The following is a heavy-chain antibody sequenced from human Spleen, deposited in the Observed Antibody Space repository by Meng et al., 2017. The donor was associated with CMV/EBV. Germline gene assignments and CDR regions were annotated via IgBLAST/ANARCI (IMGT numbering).Heavy chain of an antibody. CDR3: ATYGGSLGGFDY. CDR2: IKSKTDGGTT. D-gene: IGHD4-23*01. V-gene: IGHV3-15*01. CDR1: GFTLSRYW. Sequence: GESLKISCAASGFTLSRYWMHWVRQVPGKGLEWVGRIKSKTDGGTTDYAAPVKGRFTISRDDSKNSLYLQMNSLKTEDTAVYYCATYGGSLGGFDYWGQGTLVTVSS. J-gene: IGHJ4*02.